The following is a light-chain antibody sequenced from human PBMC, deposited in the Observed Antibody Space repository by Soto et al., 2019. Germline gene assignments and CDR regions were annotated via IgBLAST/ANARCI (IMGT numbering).Light chain of an antibody. Sequence: EIVLTQSPGTLSLSPGERATLSCRASQRISSRYLAWYQQKPGQAPRLLISGASTRATGIPDRFSGSGSGTDFTLTISRLEPEDFAVSFSQRYGSSPPFTFGHGTKVEI. V-gene: IGKV3-20*01. CDR1: QRISSRY. CDR2: GAS. CDR3: QRYGSSPPFT. J-gene: IGKJ2*01.